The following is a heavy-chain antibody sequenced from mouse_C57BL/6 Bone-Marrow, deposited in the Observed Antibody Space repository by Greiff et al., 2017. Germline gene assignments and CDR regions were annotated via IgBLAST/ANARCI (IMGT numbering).Heavy chain of an antibody. CDR2: IHPNSGST. D-gene: IGHD1-1*01. CDR1: GYTFTSYW. V-gene: IGHV1-64*01. Sequence: QVQLQQSGAELVKPGASVKLSCKASGYTFTSYWMHWVKQRPGQGLEWIGMIHPNSGSTNYNEKFKSKATLTVDKSSSTAYMQLSSLTSEDSAVYYCARRPYYYGSSLYYFDYWGQGTTLTVSS. CDR3: ARRPYYYGSSLYYFDY. J-gene: IGHJ2*01.